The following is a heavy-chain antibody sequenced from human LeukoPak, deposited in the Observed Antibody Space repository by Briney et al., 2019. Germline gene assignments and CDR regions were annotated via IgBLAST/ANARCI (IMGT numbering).Heavy chain of an antibody. CDR3: ARVSIQQLLYHHDYFDY. V-gene: IGHV3-30*04. CDR1: GFTFSSYA. CDR2: ISYDGSNK. D-gene: IGHD2-2*02. Sequence: GGSLRLSCAASGFTFSSYAMHWVRQAPGKGLEWVAVISYDGSNKYYADSVKGRFTISRDNSKNTLYLQMNSLRAEDTAVYYCARVSIQQLLYHHDYFDYWGQGTLVTVSS. J-gene: IGHJ4*02.